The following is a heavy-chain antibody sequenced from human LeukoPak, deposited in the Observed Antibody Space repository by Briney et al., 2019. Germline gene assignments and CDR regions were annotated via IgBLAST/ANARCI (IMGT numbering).Heavy chain of an antibody. CDR1: GFTLNGHT. CDR3: AKDNDDYGAFDY. Sequence: PGGSLRLSCAASGFTLNGHTMHWVRQAPGKGLERVSLISWDGANTMYADSVKGRFTISRDSGKNSLYLQMNSLRREDTALYYCAKDNDDYGAFDYWGQGTLVTVSS. V-gene: IGHV3-43*01. J-gene: IGHJ4*02. D-gene: IGHD4/OR15-4a*01. CDR2: ISWDGANT.